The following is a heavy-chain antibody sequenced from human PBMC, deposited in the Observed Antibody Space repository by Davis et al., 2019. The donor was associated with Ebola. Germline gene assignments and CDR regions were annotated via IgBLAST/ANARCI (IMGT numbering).Heavy chain of an antibody. J-gene: IGHJ6*02. CDR3: AREPDFLNAMMTSYYYGMDV. D-gene: IGHD3-9*01. CDR2: ISSSGTTR. Sequence: PGGSLRLSCAASGFTFSDYEMNWVRQAPGKGLEWISFISSSGTTRYYADSVKDRFTISRDNAKNSLYLQMNSLRAEDTAIYYCAREPDFLNAMMTSYYYGMDVWGQGTTVTVSS. CDR1: GFTFSDYE. V-gene: IGHV3-48*03.